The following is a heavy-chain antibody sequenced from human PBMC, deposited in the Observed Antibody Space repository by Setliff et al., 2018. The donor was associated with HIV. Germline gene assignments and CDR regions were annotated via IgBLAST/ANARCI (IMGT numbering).Heavy chain of an antibody. CDR3: ATPGYDDDVFGYFRF. CDR1: GGLISSSGSY. V-gene: IGHV4-39*01. D-gene: IGHD5-12*01. J-gene: IGHJ1*01. CDR2: IYSTGRT. Sequence: SETLSLTCTVSGGLISSSGSYWGWIRQPPGKGLEWIGNIYSTGRTYYKLSLESRVTISIDTSKNQLSLNANSVTAADTATYYCATPGYDDDVFGYFRFWGRGTLVTVSS.